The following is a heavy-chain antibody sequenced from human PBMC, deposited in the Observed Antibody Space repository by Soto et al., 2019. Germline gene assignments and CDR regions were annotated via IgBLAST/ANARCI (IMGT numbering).Heavy chain of an antibody. Sequence: WTWIRHRPGEGLEWFGYINHRGSLYYNPSLKSRVSMSVDTPKNQFSLNLSSVTAADTAVYYCARELPQRQGRNMDVWGQGTTVTVSS. D-gene: IGHD1-1*01. V-gene: IGHV4-31*02. CDR2: INHRGSL. CDR3: ARELPQRQGRNMDV. J-gene: IGHJ6*02.